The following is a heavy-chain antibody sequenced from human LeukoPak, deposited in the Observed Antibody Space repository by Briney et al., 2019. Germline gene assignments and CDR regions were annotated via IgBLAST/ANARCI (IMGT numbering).Heavy chain of an antibody. CDR1: GGSFNGYY. Sequence: PSETLSLTCAVYGGSFNGYYWSWLRQPPGKGLEWIGEINHSGSTNYNPSLRSRVTISVDTSKNQFSLKLSSVTAADTAVYYCARGRRRKSYDYWGQGTLVTVSS. J-gene: IGHJ4*02. CDR2: INHSGST. V-gene: IGHV4-34*01. D-gene: IGHD6-6*01. CDR3: ARGRRRKSYDY.